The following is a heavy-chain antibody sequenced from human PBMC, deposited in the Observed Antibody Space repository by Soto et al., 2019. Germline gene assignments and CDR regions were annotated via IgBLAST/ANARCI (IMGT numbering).Heavy chain of an antibody. CDR2: IYYSGST. CDR1: GGSISSYY. D-gene: IGHD6-13*01. J-gene: IGHJ5*02. Sequence: KTSETLSLTXTVSGGSISSYYWSWIRQPPGKGLEWIGYIYYSGSTNYNPSLKSRVTISVDTSKNQFSLKLSSVTAADTAVYYCARGMSGSWYPVNWFDPWGQGTLVTVSS. CDR3: ARGMSGSWYPVNWFDP. V-gene: IGHV4-59*01.